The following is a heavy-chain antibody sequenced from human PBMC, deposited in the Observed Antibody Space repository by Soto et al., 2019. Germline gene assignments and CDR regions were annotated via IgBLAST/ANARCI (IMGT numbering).Heavy chain of an antibody. D-gene: IGHD1-26*01. J-gene: IGHJ4*02. CDR1: GFTFSAHY. CDR3: ARVSLVGPSGGRYFDY. V-gene: IGHV3-72*01. Sequence: EVQLVESGGGLVQPGGSLRLSCAASGFTFSAHYMDWVRQAPGKGLEWVARIKNKANSYTTEYAASVEGRFTISREDSKNSLYLQMNSLKTEDTAVYYCARVSLVGPSGGRYFDYWGQGAQVAVSS. CDR2: IKNKANSYTT.